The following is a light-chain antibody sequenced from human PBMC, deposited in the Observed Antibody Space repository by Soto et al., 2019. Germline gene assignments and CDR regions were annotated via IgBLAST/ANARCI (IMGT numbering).Light chain of an antibody. CDR3: QQYGSSPQT. Sequence: EIVWTQSPGTLSLSPGERATLSCRASQSVRSSYLAWYQQRPGQAPRLLIYGASSRATGVPDRFSGSGSGTDFTLTISRLEPEDSAVYYCQQYGSSPQTFGQGTKVDIK. V-gene: IGKV3-20*01. J-gene: IGKJ1*01. CDR2: GAS. CDR1: QSVRSSY.